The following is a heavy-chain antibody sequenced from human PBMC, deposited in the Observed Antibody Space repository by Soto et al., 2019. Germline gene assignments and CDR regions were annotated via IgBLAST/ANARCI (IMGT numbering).Heavy chain of an antibody. V-gene: IGHV3-23*01. J-gene: IGHJ6*02. CDR2: ISGSGGST. CDR1: GFTFSSYA. Sequence: PGGSLRLSCAASGFTFSSYAMSWVRQAPGKGLEWVSAISGSGGSTYYADSVKGRFTISRDNSKNTLYLQMNSLRAEDTAGYYWAVSAMITFWGALVDVWGQGTRVTVSS. D-gene: IGHD3-16*01. CDR3: AVSAMITFWGALVDV.